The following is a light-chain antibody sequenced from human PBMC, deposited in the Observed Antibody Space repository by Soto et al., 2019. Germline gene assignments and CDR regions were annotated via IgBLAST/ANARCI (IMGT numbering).Light chain of an antibody. CDR3: QQYGSSGT. Sequence: EIVVTQYKGTLSLSPGERSTLSCMASQSISNDHLAWYQQKPGQAPRLLIYGTSNRATGGIADRFSGSGSGTDFTLTISRLEPEDFAVYYCQQYGSSGTFGQVAKVDIK. CDR1: QSISNDH. CDR2: GTS. J-gene: IGKJ1*01. V-gene: IGKV3-20*01.